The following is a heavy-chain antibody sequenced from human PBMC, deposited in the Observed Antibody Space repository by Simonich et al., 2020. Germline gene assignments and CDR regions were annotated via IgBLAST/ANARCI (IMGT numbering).Heavy chain of an antibody. CDR2: IKKDGSEK. CDR1: GFTFSSYW. V-gene: IGHV3-7*01. CDR3: ARDGLGTAYYYYMDV. J-gene: IGHJ6*03. D-gene: IGHD7-27*01. Sequence: EVQLVESGGGLVQPGGSLRLSCAASGFTFSSYWMSWVRQAPGKGLEWVANIKKDGSEKNYVDSVKGRFTIPRDNAKNSLYLQMNSLRAEDTAVYYCARDGLGTAYYYYMDVWGKGTTVTVSS.